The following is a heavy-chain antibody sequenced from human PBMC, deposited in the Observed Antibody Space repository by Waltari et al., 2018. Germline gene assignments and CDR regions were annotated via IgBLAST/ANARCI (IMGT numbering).Heavy chain of an antibody. Sequence: EVQLVESGGGLVQPGGSLRLSCVASGFTFRRFAITWVRQDPGKGLLWVSTISDTGSNTNYAGSVKGRFIISRDNSKNTLYLQMNSLRVEDSAIYYCAKDPDNYGSQGWFDHWGQGTLVTVSS. CDR2: ISDTGSNT. D-gene: IGHD1-26*01. CDR1: GFTFRRFA. J-gene: IGHJ5*02. CDR3: AKDPDNYGSQGWFDH. V-gene: IGHV3-23*04.